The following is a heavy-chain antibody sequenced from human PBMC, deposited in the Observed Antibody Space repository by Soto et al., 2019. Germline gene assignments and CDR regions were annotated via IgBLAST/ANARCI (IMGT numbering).Heavy chain of an antibody. V-gene: IGHV4-61*01. Sequence: QVQLQESGPGLVKPSETLSLTCTVSGGSVSSGSYYWSWIRQPPGKGLEWIGYIYYSGSTNYNPSLKSRVTISVDTSKNQFSLKLSSVTAADTAVYYCARDSALDFWSGYAPRNWFDPWGQGTLVTVSS. CDR3: ARDSALDFWSGYAPRNWFDP. CDR1: GGSVSSGSYY. J-gene: IGHJ5*02. CDR2: IYYSGST. D-gene: IGHD3-3*01.